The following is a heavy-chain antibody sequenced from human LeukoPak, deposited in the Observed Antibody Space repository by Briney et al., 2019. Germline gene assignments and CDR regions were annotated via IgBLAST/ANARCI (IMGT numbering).Heavy chain of an antibody. CDR1: GYSFILYG. D-gene: IGHD6-19*01. CDR2: ISAYNGNT. CDR3: ARDTIAVAGSYYYYYMDV. Sequence: GASVKVSCKTSGYSFILYGISWVRQAPGQGPEWMGWISAYNGNTNYAQKLQGRVTMTTDTSTSTAYMELRSLRSDDTAVYYCARDTIAVAGSYYYYYMDVWGKGTTVTVSS. J-gene: IGHJ6*03. V-gene: IGHV1-18*01.